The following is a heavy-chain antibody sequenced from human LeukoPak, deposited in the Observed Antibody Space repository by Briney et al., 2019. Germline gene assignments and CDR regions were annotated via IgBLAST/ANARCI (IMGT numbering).Heavy chain of an antibody. CDR2: ISAYSLNT. CDR1: GYTFTSYG. D-gene: IGHD6-13*01. J-gene: IGHJ4*02. V-gene: IGHV1-18*01. Sequence: ASVKVSCKASGYTFTSYGISWVRQAPGQGLEWMGWISAYSLNTNYAQKLQGRVTMTTDTSTSTAYMELRSLRSDDTAVYYCAREQQLVGTGDYWGQGTLVTVSS. CDR3: AREQQLVGTGDY.